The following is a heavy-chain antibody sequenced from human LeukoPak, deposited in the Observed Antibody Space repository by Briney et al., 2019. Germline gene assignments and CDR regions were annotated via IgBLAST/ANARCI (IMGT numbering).Heavy chain of an antibody. CDR3: ARDYSALDY. Sequence: GGSLRLSCAASGFTFSSYWMSWVRQAPGKGLEWVANIKQDGSERDYVDSVKGRFTISRDNAKNSLYLQMNSLRAEDTAVYYSARDYSALDYWGQGTLATVSS. CDR1: GFTFSSYW. V-gene: IGHV3-7*01. J-gene: IGHJ4*02. D-gene: IGHD6-13*01. CDR2: IKQDGSER.